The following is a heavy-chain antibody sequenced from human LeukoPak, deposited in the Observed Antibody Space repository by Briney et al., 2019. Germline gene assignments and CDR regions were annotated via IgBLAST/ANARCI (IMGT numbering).Heavy chain of an antibody. CDR3: ARLGKYSSSWYVDY. J-gene: IGHJ4*02. D-gene: IGHD6-13*01. CDR1: GFTLSSYG. Sequence: GGSLRLSCAASGFTLSSYGMHWVRQAPSKGLEWVAVIWYDGSNKYYADSVKGRFTISRDNSKNTLYLQMNSLRAEDTAEYYCARLGKYSSSWYVDYWGQGTLVTVSS. CDR2: IWYDGSNK. V-gene: IGHV3-33*01.